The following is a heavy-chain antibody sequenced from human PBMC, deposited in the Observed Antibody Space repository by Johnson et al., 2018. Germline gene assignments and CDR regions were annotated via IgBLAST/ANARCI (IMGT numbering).Heavy chain of an antibody. CDR3: VRDSTYTSYMDV. CDR1: GFTFSSYA. J-gene: IGHJ6*03. CDR2: ISSDGSNK. D-gene: IGHD1-1*01. Sequence: VQLVESGGGVVQPGRSLRLSCAASGFTFSSYAMHWVRQAPGKGLEWVAVISSDGSNKYYADAVRGRFTISRDKSKNTLKLQVNSLRAEDTAVYYCVRDSTYTSYMDVWGKGTTVTVAS. V-gene: IGHV3-30-3*01.